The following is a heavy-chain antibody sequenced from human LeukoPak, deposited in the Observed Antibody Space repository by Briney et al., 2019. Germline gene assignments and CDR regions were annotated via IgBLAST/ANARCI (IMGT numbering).Heavy chain of an antibody. CDR1: GFTFSSYA. J-gene: IGHJ4*02. V-gene: IGHV3-30-3*01. CDR3: TADLRRTYRDSSDYLLSDS. CDR2: ISYDGSNK. Sequence: HPGGSLRLSCAASGFTFSSYAMHWVRQAPGKGLEWVAVISYDGSNKYYADSVKGRFTISRDNSKNTLYLQMNSLKTEDTAVYYCTADLRRTYRDSSDYLLSDSWGQGTLVIVSS. D-gene: IGHD3-22*01.